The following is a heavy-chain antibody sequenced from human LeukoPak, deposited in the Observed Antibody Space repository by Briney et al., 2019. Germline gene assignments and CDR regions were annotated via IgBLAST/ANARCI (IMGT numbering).Heavy chain of an antibody. CDR1: GFTVSSNY. V-gene: IGHV3-53*01. D-gene: IGHD6-19*01. Sequence: GGSLRLSRAASGFTVSSNYMSWVRQAPGKGLERVSVIYGGGSTYYADSVKGRFTISRDTSKNTLYLQMNSLRAEDTAVYYCASWPGGWYGEDSWGQGTLVTVSS. CDR2: IYGGGST. CDR3: ASWPGGWYGEDS. J-gene: IGHJ4*02.